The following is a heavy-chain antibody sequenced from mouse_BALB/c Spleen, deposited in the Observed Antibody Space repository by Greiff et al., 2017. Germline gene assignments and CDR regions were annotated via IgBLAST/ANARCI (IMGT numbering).Heavy chain of an antibody. Sequence: VQLQPSGAELVRPGALVKLSCKASGFNIKDYYMHWVKQRPEQGLEWIGWIDPENGNTIYDPKFQGKASITADTSSNTAYLQLSSLTSEDTAVYYCARGVYDYEYDAMDDWGQGTSVTGSS. J-gene: IGHJ4*01. CDR1: GFNIKDYY. CDR2: IDPENGNT. V-gene: IGHV14-1*02. D-gene: IGHD2-4*01. CDR3: ARGVYDYEYDAMDD.